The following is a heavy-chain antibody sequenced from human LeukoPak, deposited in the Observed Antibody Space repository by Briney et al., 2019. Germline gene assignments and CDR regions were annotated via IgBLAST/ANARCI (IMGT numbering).Heavy chain of an antibody. CDR2: ISGSGGST. V-gene: IGHV3-23*01. J-gene: IGHJ4*02. CDR1: GFTFSSYA. Sequence: GGSLRLSCAASGFTFSSYAMSWVRQAPGKGLEWVSTISGSGGSTYYADSVKGRFTISRDNSKNTLYLQMNSLRAEDTAVYYCARDRDGYSSSWYFDYWGQGTLVTVSS. CDR3: ARDRDGYSSSWYFDY. D-gene: IGHD6-13*01.